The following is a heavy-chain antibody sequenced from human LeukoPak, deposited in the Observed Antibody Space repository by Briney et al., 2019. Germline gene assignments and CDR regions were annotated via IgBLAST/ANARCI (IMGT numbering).Heavy chain of an antibody. CDR2: ISGSGGST. Sequence: PGGSLRLSCAASGFTFSSYAMSWVRQAPGKGLEWVSAISGSGGSTYYADSVKGRFTTSRDNSKNTLYLQMNSLRAEDTAVYYCATSRDFWSGYWSDYYYFMDVWGKGTTVTVSS. CDR1: GFTFSSYA. J-gene: IGHJ6*03. D-gene: IGHD3-3*01. V-gene: IGHV3-23*01. CDR3: ATSRDFWSGYWSDYYYFMDV.